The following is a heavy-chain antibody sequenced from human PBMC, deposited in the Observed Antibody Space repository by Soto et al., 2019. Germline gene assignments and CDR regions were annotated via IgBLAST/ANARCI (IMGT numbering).Heavy chain of an antibody. D-gene: IGHD6-13*01. CDR3: AKVVAAAGIDY. J-gene: IGHJ4*02. Sequence: GGSLRLSCAASEFTFTSYGMSWVRQAPGKGLEWVSSISNDGESTYYIDSVKGRFTISRDNSKNTLYLQMNSLRAEDTAVYYCAKVVAAAGIDYWGQGTLVTVSS. V-gene: IGHV3-23*01. CDR1: EFTFTSYG. CDR2: ISNDGEST.